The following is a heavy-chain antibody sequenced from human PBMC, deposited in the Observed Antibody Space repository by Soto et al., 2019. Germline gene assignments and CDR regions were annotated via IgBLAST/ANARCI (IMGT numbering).Heavy chain of an antibody. V-gene: IGHV1-8*01. CDR3: VRGRVMITFGVVIVIDY. Sequence: ASVKVSCKASGYTFTSYEIYWVRQAAGQGLEWMGWINPNTGYTDYAQKFQDRVTMTGNTSITTAYMELSGLRSEDTAVYYCVRGRVMITFGVVIVIDYWGQGSPVTVSS. CDR2: INPNTGYT. J-gene: IGHJ4*02. D-gene: IGHD3-16*02. CDR1: GYTFTSYE.